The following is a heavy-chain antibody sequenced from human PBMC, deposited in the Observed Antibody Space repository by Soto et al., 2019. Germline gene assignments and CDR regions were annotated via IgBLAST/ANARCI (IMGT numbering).Heavy chain of an antibody. Sequence: GGSLRLSCAASGFNVSSNYMTWVRQAPGKGLEWVSVIYSGGRTYYADSVKGRFTISRDNSKNTLYLQMNSLRVEDTAVYYCARDKTSYYDVSGIFDIWGQGTMVTVSS. D-gene: IGHD3-22*01. J-gene: IGHJ3*02. CDR2: IYSGGRT. V-gene: IGHV3-53*01. CDR3: ARDKTSYYDVSGIFDI. CDR1: GFNVSSNY.